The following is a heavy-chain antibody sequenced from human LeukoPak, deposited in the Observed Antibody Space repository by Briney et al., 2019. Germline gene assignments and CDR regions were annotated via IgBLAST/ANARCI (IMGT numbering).Heavy chain of an antibody. CDR2: ISGSGGST. D-gene: IGHD6-13*01. Sequence: QSGGSLRLSCAASGLTLSSYAMSWVRQAPGKGLEWVSAISGSGGSTYYADSVKGRFTISRDNSKNTLYLQMNSLRGEDTAVYYCAKLRAAAAGVYWGQGTLVTVSS. CDR3: AKLRAAAAGVY. V-gene: IGHV3-23*01. CDR1: GLTLSSYA. J-gene: IGHJ4*02.